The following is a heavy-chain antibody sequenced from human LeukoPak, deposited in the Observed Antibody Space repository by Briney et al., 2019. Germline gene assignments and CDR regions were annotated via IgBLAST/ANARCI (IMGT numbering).Heavy chain of an antibody. CDR1: GDSVSSNSAA. J-gene: IGHJ6*04. CDR2: TYYGSKWYN. V-gene: IGHV6-1*01. D-gene: IGHD6-19*01. Sequence: SQTLSLTCAISGDSVSSNSAAWNWIRQSPSRGLEWLGRTYYGSKWYNDYAVSVKSRITINPDTSKNQFSLQLNSVTPEDTAVYCCARDRREAVATAGYYYYGMDVWGKGTTVTVSS. CDR3: ARDRREAVATAGYYYYGMDV.